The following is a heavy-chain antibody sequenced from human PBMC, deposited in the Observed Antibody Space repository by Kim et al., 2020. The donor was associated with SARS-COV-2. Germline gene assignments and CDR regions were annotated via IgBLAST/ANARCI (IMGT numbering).Heavy chain of an antibody. CDR3: ARAISSSWEDY. D-gene: IGHD6-6*01. V-gene: IGHV4-34*01. CDR2: T. Sequence: TNYNPSLKRRVTISVDTSKNQFSLKLRSVTAADTAVYYCARAISSSWEDYWGQGTLVTGSS. J-gene: IGHJ4*02.